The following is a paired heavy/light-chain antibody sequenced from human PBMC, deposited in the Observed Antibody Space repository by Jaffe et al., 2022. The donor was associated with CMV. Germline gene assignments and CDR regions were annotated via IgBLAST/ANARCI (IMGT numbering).Light chain of an antibody. Sequence: QSVLTQPPSASGTPGQRVIISCSGSTSNIGARDVNWYQQSPGAAPQLLIRSNNQRPSGVPDRFSGSKSGTSASLTVSGLQSEDEADYYCATWDESLSAWVFGGGTKLTVL. V-gene: IGLV1-44*01. J-gene: IGLJ3*02. CDR1: TSNIGARD. CDR3: ATWDESLSAWV. CDR2: SNN.
Heavy chain of an antibody. CDR1: GFTFSGST. CDR2: IRTKGTT. V-gene: IGHV3-73*02. D-gene: IGHD1-26*01. J-gene: IGHJ6*02. CDR3: LREMDV. Sequence: EVQLVASGGGLVQPGGSLKLSCATSGFTFSGSTVHWVRQASGKGLEWVGRIRTKGTTAYGLSVKGRFIVSRDDSKNVAYLEMNSLKIEDTAVYYCLREMDVWGQGTTVTVSS.